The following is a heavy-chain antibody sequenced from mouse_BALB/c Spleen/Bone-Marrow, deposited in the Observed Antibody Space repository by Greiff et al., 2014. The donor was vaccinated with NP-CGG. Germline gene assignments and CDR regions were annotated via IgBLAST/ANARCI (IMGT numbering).Heavy chain of an antibody. V-gene: IGHV5-12*02. CDR2: ISNGGGST. Sequence: EVQGVESGGGLVQPGGSLKLSCATSGFSFSDYYMYWIRQTPEKRLEWVAYISNGGGSTYYPDTVKGRFTISRDNAKNTLYLQMSRLKSEDTAMYYCARLGDYSYFDYRGQGTTLTVSS. D-gene: IGHD1-1*01. J-gene: IGHJ2*01. CDR1: GFSFSDYY. CDR3: ARLGDYSYFDY.